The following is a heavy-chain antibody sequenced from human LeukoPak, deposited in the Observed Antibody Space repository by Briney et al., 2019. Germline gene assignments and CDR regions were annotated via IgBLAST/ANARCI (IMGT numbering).Heavy chain of an antibody. J-gene: IGHJ4*02. V-gene: IGHV3-48*04. CDR1: GFTFSDYT. Sequence: GGSLRLSCAASGFTFSDYTMNWVRQAPGKGLEWVSYIDLSGSTLYYVDSVKGRFTISRDNAKNSLYLQMNSLRAEDTAVYYCASGFTMIVESFDYWGQGTLVTVSS. CDR2: IDLSGSTL. D-gene: IGHD3-22*01. CDR3: ASGFTMIVESFDY.